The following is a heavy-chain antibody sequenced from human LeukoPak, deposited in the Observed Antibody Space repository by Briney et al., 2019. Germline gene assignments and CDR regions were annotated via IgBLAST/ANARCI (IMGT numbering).Heavy chain of an antibody. CDR1: GFTFSSYG. CDR3: ASTSGWYEPIDY. J-gene: IGHJ4*02. D-gene: IGHD6-19*01. CDR2: IWYDGSNK. Sequence: PGGSLRLSCAASGFTFSSYGMHWVRQAPGKGLEWVAVIWYDGSNKYYADSVKGRFTISRDNSKNTLYLQVNSLRAEDTAVYYCASTSGWYEPIDYWGQGTLVTVSS. V-gene: IGHV3-33*01.